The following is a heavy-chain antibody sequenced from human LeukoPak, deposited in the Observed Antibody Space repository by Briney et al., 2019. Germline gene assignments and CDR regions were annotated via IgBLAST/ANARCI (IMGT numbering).Heavy chain of an antibody. CDR3: ARHSKYSSSWYAYYFDY. CDR1: GGSISSYY. Sequence: SETLSLTCIVSGGSISSYYWSWIRQPPGKGLEWIGYIYYSGSTNYNPSLKSRVTISVDTSKNQFSLKLSSVTAADTAVYYCARHSKYSSSWYAYYFDYWGQGTLVTVSS. D-gene: IGHD6-13*01. V-gene: IGHV4-59*08. CDR2: IYYSGST. J-gene: IGHJ4*02.